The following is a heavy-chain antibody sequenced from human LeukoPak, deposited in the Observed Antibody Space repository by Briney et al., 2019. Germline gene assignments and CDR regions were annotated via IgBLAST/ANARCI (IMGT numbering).Heavy chain of an antibody. CDR2: ISGSGDNT. J-gene: IGHJ3*02. V-gene: IGHV3-23*01. Sequence: PGGSLRLSCAASGFSFSTYAMTWVRQAPGMGLEWVSAISGSGDNTYYADSVRGRFTISRDNSKNTLYLQMNSLRAEDTAVYYCAKGRITSAPDAFDIWGQGTMVTVSS. D-gene: IGHD6-13*01. CDR3: AKGRITSAPDAFDI. CDR1: GFSFSTYA.